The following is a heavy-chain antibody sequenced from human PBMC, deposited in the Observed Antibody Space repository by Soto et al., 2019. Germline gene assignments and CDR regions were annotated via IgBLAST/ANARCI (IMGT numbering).Heavy chain of an antibody. V-gene: IGHV4-34*01. Sequence: PSETLSLTCAVYGGSFSGYYWTWIRQPPGTGLEWIGEINHSGSTNYNPSLKSRVTISVDRSKNQFPLKLSSVTAADTAVYYCARRGSSSWYGYWGQGTLVTVSS. CDR1: GGSFSGYY. CDR3: ARRGSSSWYGY. J-gene: IGHJ4*02. CDR2: INHSGST. D-gene: IGHD6-13*01.